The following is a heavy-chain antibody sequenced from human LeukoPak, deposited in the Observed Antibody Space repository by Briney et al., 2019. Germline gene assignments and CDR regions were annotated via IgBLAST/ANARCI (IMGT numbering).Heavy chain of an antibody. Sequence: GGSLRLSCAASGFTFSRYAMHWVRQAPGKGLEWVAVISYDGSNKYYADSVKGRFTICRDSSENTLYLQMNSLRVEDTGVYYCARVGYYSSGPFSYFDYWGQGTLVTVSS. D-gene: IGHD3-10*01. V-gene: IGHV3-30-3*01. J-gene: IGHJ4*02. CDR3: ARVGYYSSGPFSYFDY. CDR1: GFTFSRYA. CDR2: ISYDGSNK.